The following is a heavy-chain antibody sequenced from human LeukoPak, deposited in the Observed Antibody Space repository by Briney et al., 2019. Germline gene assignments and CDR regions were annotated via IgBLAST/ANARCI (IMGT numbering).Heavy chain of an antibody. Sequence: NPSETLPLTCTVSGGSISSYYWSWIRQPPGKGLEWIGYIYYSGSTNYNPSLKSRVTISVDTSKNQFSLKLSSVTAADTAVYYCARFGGKYSSGRYFDYWGQGTLVTVSS. CDR2: IYYSGST. J-gene: IGHJ4*02. CDR1: GGSISSYY. V-gene: IGHV4-59*01. CDR3: ARFGGKYSSGRYFDY. D-gene: IGHD6-19*01.